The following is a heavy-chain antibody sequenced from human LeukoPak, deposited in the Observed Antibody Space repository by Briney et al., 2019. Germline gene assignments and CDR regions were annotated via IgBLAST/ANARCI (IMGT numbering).Heavy chain of an antibody. V-gene: IGHV3-30*04. CDR1: GFTFSSHA. J-gene: IGHJ4*02. CDR2: ISSDGSYK. D-gene: IGHD3-9*01. Sequence: GALRLSCAASGFTFSSHALHWVRQAPGKGLEWVAVISSDGSYKYYADSVKGRFTISRDNSKNTLYLQMNSLRAEDTAVYYCAKEGGYFDWPFTFDYWGQGTLVTVSS. CDR3: AKEGGYFDWPFTFDY.